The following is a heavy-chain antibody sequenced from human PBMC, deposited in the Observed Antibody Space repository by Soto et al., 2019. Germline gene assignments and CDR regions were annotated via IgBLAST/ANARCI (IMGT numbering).Heavy chain of an antibody. CDR2: IRSKANSYAT. Sequence: EVQLVESGGGLVQPGWSLKLSCAASGFTFSGSAMHWVRQASGKGLEWVGRIRSKANSYATAYAASVKGRFTISRDDSKNTAYLQMNSLKTEDTAVYYCTRLGYCSGGSCYAGEGWDYCYYWGQGTLVTVSS. CDR3: TRLGYCSGGSCYAGEGWDYCYY. J-gene: IGHJ4*02. D-gene: IGHD2-15*01. V-gene: IGHV3-73*01. CDR1: GFTFSGSA.